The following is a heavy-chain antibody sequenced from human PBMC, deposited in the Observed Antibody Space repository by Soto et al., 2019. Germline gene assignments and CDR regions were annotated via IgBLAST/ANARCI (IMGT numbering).Heavy chain of an antibody. Sequence: AETLSLTCTVSGGSISSSSYYWGWIRQPPGKGLEWIGSIYYSGSTYYNPSLKSRVTISVDTSKNQFSLKLSSVTAADTAVYYCASLSTVYYYYGMDVWGQGTTVTVSS. CDR3: ASLSTVYYYYGMDV. CDR2: IYYSGST. J-gene: IGHJ6*02. CDR1: GGSISSSSYY. D-gene: IGHD4-17*01. V-gene: IGHV4-39*01.